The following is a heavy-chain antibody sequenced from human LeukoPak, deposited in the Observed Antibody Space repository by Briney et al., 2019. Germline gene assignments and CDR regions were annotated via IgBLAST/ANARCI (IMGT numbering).Heavy chain of an antibody. J-gene: IGHJ4*02. Sequence: GGSLRLSCGASGFTFSSYAMSWVRQAPGKGLEWVSAVSASGGNTYYADSVKGRFTISRDNSKNTLYLQVNSLRAEDTAVYYCGKGLYHDYSGIGDYWGQGTLVTVSS. V-gene: IGHV3-23*01. CDR2: VSASGGNT. CDR3: GKGLYHDYSGIGDY. D-gene: IGHD3-22*01. CDR1: GFTFSSYA.